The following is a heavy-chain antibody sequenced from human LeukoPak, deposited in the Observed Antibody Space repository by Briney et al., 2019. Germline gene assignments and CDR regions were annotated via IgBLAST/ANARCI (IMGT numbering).Heavy chain of an antibody. V-gene: IGHV3-33*06. CDR3: AKAGFTVAYFDY. CDR2: IWYDGSNK. Sequence: GRSLRLSCAASGFTFSNYGMHWVRQAPGEGLEWVAVIWYDGSNKYYVDSVKGRFTISRDNSKNTLYLQMNSLRAEDTAVYYCAKAGFTVAYFDYWGQGTLVTVSS. CDR1: GFTFSNYG. J-gene: IGHJ4*02. D-gene: IGHD4-23*01.